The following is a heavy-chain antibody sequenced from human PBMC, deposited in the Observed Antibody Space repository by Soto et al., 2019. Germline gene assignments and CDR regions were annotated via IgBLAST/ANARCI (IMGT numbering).Heavy chain of an antibody. CDR1: GYTFTSYG. V-gene: IGHV1-18*01. CDR3: ARDSVRYCRDGVCYQGYYYFAMDV. J-gene: IGHJ6*02. D-gene: IGHD2-8*01. CDR2: TSASNGNT. Sequence: QVQLVQSGAEVKNSGASVKVSCKASGYTFTSYGFSWVRQAPGQGLEWMGWTSASNGNTNYAQKRKGRVTMTKDTSTSTADMDLRCLRSDDTATYYCARDSVRYCRDGVCYQGYYYFAMDVWGQGTTVTVS.